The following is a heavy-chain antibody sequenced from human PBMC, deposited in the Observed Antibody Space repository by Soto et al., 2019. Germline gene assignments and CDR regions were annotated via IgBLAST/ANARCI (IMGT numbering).Heavy chain of an antibody. V-gene: IGHV3-23*01. D-gene: IGHD2-15*01. CDR2: IIGSGDST. CDR3: ARELGYCSGGSCYMDGAFDF. Sequence: EVQLWESGGGLVQPGGSLRLSCAASGSTFSSYAMSWVRQAPGKGLEWVSVIIGSGDSTYYADSVKGRFTISRDNSKNTLYVQMNSLRAEDTAVYYCARELGYCSGGSCYMDGAFDFWGQGTMVTVSS. CDR1: GSTFSSYA. J-gene: IGHJ3*01.